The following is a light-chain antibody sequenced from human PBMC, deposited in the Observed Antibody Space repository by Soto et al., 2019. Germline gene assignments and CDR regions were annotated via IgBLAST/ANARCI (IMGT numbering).Light chain of an antibody. CDR1: SGDVGGYNF. J-gene: IGLJ3*02. Sequence: QSALTQPRSVSGSPGQSVTISCTGTSGDVGGYNFVSWYQQHPGKAPTLMIFDVSQRPSGVPDRFSGSKSGTSASLAITGLQAEDEAAYYCQSYDNSLSGWVFGGGTKLTVL. CDR3: QSYDNSLSGWV. V-gene: IGLV2-11*01. CDR2: DVS.